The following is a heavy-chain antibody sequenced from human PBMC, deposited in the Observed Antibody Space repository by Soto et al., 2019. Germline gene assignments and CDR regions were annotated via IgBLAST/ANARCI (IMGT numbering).Heavy chain of an antibody. Sequence: SETLSLTCTVSGGSISSSSYYWGWIRQPPGKGLEWIGSIYYSGGTYYNPSLKSRVTMSVDTSKNQFSLKLSSVTAADTAVYYCAQGGSRPHPYNWFDPWGQGTLVTSPQ. CDR2: IYYSGGT. J-gene: IGHJ5*02. V-gene: IGHV4-39*01. CDR1: GGSISSSSYY. CDR3: AQGGSRPHPYNWFDP. D-gene: IGHD3-10*01.